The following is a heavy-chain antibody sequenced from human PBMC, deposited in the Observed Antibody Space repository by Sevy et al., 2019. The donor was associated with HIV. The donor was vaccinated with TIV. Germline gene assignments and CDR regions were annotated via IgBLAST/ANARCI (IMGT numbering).Heavy chain of an antibody. V-gene: IGHV3-30*18. J-gene: IGHJ6*02. D-gene: IGHD3-9*01. Sequence: GGCLRLSCVVSGFTFTTSGMHWVRQAPGKGLEWVAVISYQGRDKFYADSVKGRFTISRDNSDNILYLHMNSLRSEDTAVYYCAKDFTGYNGMDVWGQGTMVTVSS. CDR2: ISYQGRDK. CDR3: AKDFTGYNGMDV. CDR1: GFTFTTSG.